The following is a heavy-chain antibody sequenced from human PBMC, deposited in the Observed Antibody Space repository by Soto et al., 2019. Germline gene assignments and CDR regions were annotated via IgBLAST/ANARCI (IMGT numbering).Heavy chain of an antibody. CDR2: IYYTGST. J-gene: IGHJ4*02. CDR1: GGSINKHY. Sequence: QVHLQESGPGLVKPSETLSLTCTVSGGSINKHYWSWIRQPPGKGLEWIGHIYYTGSTNYNPSLKRRVTMSVDTSKNQCSLNLTSLTAADTAIYYCARANWYSEYWGQGTLVTVSS. CDR3: ARANWYSEY. D-gene: IGHD7-27*01. V-gene: IGHV4-59*11.